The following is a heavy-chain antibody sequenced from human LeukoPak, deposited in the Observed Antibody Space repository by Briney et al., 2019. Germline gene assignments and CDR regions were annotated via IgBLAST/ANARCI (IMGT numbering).Heavy chain of an antibody. V-gene: IGHV3-15*01. CDR3: TTGRLADFWSAYYSEYFQH. CDR1: GFTFSNAW. Sequence: GGSLRLSCAASGFTFSNAWMSWVRQAPGKGLEWVGRIKSKTDGGSADYAAPVKGRFTIARDDSKNTLYLQMNSLKTEDTAVYYCTTGRLADFWSAYYSEYFQHWGQGTLVTVSS. D-gene: IGHD3-3*01. J-gene: IGHJ1*01. CDR2: IKSKTDGGSA.